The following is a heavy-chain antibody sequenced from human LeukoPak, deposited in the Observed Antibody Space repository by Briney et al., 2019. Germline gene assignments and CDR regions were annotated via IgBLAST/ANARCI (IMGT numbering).Heavy chain of an antibody. J-gene: IGHJ3*02. Sequence: GGSLRLSCAASGFTFSSYGMHWVRQAPGKGLEWVAFIRYDGSNKYYADSVKGRFTISRDNSKNTLYLQMNSLRAEDTAVYYCAKITWGVVVPAAASDAFDIWGQGTMVTVSS. D-gene: IGHD2-2*01. V-gene: IGHV3-30*02. CDR3: AKITWGVVVPAAASDAFDI. CDR1: GFTFSSYG. CDR2: IRYDGSNK.